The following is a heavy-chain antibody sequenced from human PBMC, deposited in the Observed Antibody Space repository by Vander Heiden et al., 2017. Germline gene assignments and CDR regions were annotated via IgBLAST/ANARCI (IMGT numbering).Heavy chain of an antibody. CDR3: ARVRRPAAAGEFDY. CDR2: IYAGDSNT. V-gene: IGHV5-51*01. D-gene: IGHD6-13*01. CDR1: GYSVTTSW. J-gene: IGHJ4*02. Sequence: EVQLVQSGAVVKEPGESLTVSCMGSGYSVTTSWIGSVRQMAGKGLEWMGIIYAGDSNTRSSSSFQGQVTISVDKSTSTACLQWSSLKASDAAMYYCARVRRPAAAGEFDYWGQGALVTVSS.